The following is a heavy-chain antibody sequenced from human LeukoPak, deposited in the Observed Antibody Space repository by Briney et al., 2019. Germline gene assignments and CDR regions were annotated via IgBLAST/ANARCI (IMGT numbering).Heavy chain of an antibody. CDR2: INPDGSNM. CDR1: GFSFSSYW. V-gene: IGHV3-7*01. J-gene: IGHJ4*02. Sequence: GGSLRLSCAASGFSFSSYWMSWVRQAPGKGLEWVANINPDGSNMLYVDSVKGRFTISRDNAKNSLYLQMNNLRAEDTAVYFCVSGLQWLYWGQGTLVPVSS. CDR3: VSGLQWLY. D-gene: IGHD6-19*01.